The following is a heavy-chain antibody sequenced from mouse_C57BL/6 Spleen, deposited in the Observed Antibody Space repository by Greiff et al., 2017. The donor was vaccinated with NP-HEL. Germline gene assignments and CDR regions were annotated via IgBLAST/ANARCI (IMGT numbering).Heavy chain of an antibody. CDR2: IYPGDGDT. V-gene: IGHV1-80*01. D-gene: IGHD1-1*01. CDR3: ARSVVTTVVCMDY. J-gene: IGHJ4*01. CDR1: GYAFSSYW. Sequence: QVQLQQSGAELVKPGASVKISCKASGYAFSSYWMNWVKQRPGKGLEWIGQIYPGDGDTNYNGKFKGKATLTADKSSSTAYMQLSSLTSEDSAVYFCARSVVTTVVCMDYWGQGTSVTVSS.